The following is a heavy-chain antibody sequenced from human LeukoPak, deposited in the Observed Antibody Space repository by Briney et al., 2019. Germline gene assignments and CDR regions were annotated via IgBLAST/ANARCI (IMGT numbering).Heavy chain of an antibody. V-gene: IGHV3-53*01. CDR2: IYSGAST. CDR3: ARGNWNYPFDY. D-gene: IGHD1-7*01. J-gene: IGHJ4*02. CDR1: GFTVSSNY. Sequence: GGSLRLSCAASGFTVSSNYMSWVRQAPGKGLEWVSVIYSGASTYYADSVKGRFTISRDTSKNTLYLQMNSLRAEDTAVYYCARGNWNYPFDYWGQGTLVTASS.